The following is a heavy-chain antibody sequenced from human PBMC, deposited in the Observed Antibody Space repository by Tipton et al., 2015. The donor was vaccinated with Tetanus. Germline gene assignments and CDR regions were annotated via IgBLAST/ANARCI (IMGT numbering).Heavy chain of an antibody. V-gene: IGHV4-39*01. CDR1: GGSIRGGTFY. J-gene: IGHJ4*02. CDR3: ARFQGGYFTPFDY. CDR2: IYERGDT. D-gene: IGHD3-3*01. Sequence: LRLSCTVSGGSIRGGTFYWGCIRQPPGKALGWSGSIYERGDTCYIPSLKSRVTISVDTSKNQFSLHLDSMAAADACVWYCARFQGGYFTPFDYWGQGYLGIVPS.